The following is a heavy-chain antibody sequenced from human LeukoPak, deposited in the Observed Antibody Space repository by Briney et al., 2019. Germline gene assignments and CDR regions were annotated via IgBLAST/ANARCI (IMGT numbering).Heavy chain of an antibody. CDR1: GGSISSYY. D-gene: IGHD1-26*01. V-gene: IGHV4-59*01. Sequence: SETLSLTCTVSGGSISSYYWSWIRQPPGKGLEWIGYIYYSGSTNYNPSLKSRVTISVDTSKNQFSLKLSSVTAADTAVYYCARGSGSYYSYWYFDLWGRGTLVTVSS. J-gene: IGHJ2*01. CDR3: ARGSGSYYSYWYFDL. CDR2: IYYSGST.